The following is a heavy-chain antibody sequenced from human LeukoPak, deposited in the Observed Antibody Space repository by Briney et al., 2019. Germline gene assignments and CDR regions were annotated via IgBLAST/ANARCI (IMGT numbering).Heavy chain of an antibody. J-gene: IGHJ4*02. D-gene: IGHD6-19*01. CDR3: ARSVAGQGY. V-gene: IGHV1-18*01. CDR1: GYAFTGFD. Sequence: GASVKVSCKASGYAFTGFDLNWVRRAPGQGLEWMGLIGPYNGNTNYAQRFQGRVTMTTDTSTNMAYMELTSLTSDDTAVYYCARSVAGQGYWGQGTLVTVSS. CDR2: IGPYNGNT.